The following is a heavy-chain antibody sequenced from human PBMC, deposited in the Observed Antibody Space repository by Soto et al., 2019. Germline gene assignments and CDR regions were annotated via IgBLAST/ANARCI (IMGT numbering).Heavy chain of an antibody. D-gene: IGHD1-1*01. J-gene: IGHJ4*02. V-gene: IGHV3-13*01. CDR1: GFTFSNYD. CDR3: ARAVEVDPIDY. CDR2: NGVGGDT. Sequence: EVQLVESGGGLVQPGGSLRLSCAGSGFTFSNYDMSWVRQTAGKRLQWVSTNGVGGDTYYDDSVKGRFTVFRENAKNSLYLQMNSLRVGDTAVYYCARAVEVDPIDYCGQGTLVTVSS.